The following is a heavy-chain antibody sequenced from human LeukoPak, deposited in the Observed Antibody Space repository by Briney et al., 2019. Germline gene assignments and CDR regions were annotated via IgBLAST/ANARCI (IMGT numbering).Heavy chain of an antibody. D-gene: IGHD6-19*01. CDR3: ATLSYSSGWGLADY. CDR2: IYPGDCDS. V-gene: IGHV5-51*01. J-gene: IGHJ4*02. Sequence: WGRRXXXKGGEGRGIIYPGDCDSRYSPAFEGQVTISAANSISTAYLQWSSLKASDTAMYYCATLSYSSGWGLADYWGQGTLVTVSS.